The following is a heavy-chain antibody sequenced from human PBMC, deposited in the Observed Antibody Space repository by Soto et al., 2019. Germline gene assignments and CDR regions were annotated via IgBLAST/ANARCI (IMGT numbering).Heavy chain of an antibody. D-gene: IGHD4-17*01. CDR3: AKDHLMTTVTTVGY. V-gene: IGHV3-30*18. CDR2: ISYDGSNK. Sequence: QVQLVESGGGVVQPGRSLRLSCAASGFTFSSYGMHWVRQAPGKGLEWVAVISYDGSNKYYADSVKGRFTISRDNSKNTLYLQMNSLRAEDTDVYYCAKDHLMTTVTTVGYWGQGTLVTVSS. J-gene: IGHJ4*02. CDR1: GFTFSSYG.